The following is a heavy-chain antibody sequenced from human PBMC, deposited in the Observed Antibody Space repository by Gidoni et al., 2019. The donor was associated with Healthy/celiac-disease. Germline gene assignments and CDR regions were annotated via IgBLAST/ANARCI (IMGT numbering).Heavy chain of an antibody. D-gene: IGHD5-12*01. CDR1: GYTFTSYG. V-gene: IGHV1-18*01. Sequence: QVQLVQPGAEVKKPGAAVKVSCKASGYTFTSYGISWVRQAPGQGLEWMGWISAYNGNTNYAQKLQGRVTMTTDTSTSTAYMELRSLRSDDTAVYYCARGQLSGYSGYKPFDYWGQGTLVTVSS. CDR2: ISAYNGNT. J-gene: IGHJ4*02. CDR3: ARGQLSGYSGYKPFDY.